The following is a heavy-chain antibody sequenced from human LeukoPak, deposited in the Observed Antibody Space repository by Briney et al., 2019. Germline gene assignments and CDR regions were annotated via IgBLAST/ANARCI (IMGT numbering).Heavy chain of an antibody. D-gene: IGHD1-26*01. V-gene: IGHV4-34*01. CDR1: GGSFSGYY. CDR3: ARGSKMLGYNWFDP. J-gene: IGHJ5*02. Sequence: SETLSLTCAVYGGSFSGYYWNWIRQPPGKWLEWIGEINHSGSTNYIPSLKSRVTISVDTSKNQFSLKLSSVTAADTAVYYCARGSKMLGYNWFDPWGQGTLVTVSS. CDR2: INHSGST.